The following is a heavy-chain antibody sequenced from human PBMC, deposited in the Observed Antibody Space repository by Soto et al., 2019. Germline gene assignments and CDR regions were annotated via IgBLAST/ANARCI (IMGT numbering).Heavy chain of an antibody. CDR1: GFTFSSYW. CDR2: INGDGTTT. CDR3: VRDLSVTTKFDY. J-gene: IGHJ4*02. V-gene: IGHV3-74*01. Sequence: EVQLVESGGGLVQPGGPLRLSCAASGFTFSSYWMHWVRQAPGKGLVWVSRINGDGTTTVYADFVKGRLAISRNSAKNTLYLQMNSLRAEDTAVYYCVRDLSVTTKFDYWGQGTLGTVSS. D-gene: IGHD4-17*01.